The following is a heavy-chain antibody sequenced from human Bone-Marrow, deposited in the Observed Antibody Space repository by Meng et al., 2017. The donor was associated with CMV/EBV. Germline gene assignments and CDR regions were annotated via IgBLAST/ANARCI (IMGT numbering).Heavy chain of an antibody. Sequence: LSCAAFDFTFIDAWMHWVRQAPGKGLEWVGRIKSKTDGATAEYATPVQGRFTISRDDPEKKLYLEMNSLKTEDTAVYYCASPFHSSGYWGQGTLVTVSS. CDR2: IKSKTDGATA. D-gene: IGHD3-10*01. CDR1: DFTFIDAW. CDR3: ASPFHSSGY. V-gene: IGHV3-15*07. J-gene: IGHJ4*02.